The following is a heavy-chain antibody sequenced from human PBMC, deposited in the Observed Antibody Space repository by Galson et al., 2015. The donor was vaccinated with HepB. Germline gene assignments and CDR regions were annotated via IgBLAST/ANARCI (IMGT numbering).Heavy chain of an antibody. Sequence: SVKVSCKVSGYTLTELSMHWVRQAPGKGLEWMGGFDPEDGETIYAQKFQGRVTMTEDTSTDTAYMELSSLRSEDTAVYYCATDSWGARRTHYDFWSGYYPFDYWGQGTLVTVSS. CDR1: GYTLTELS. CDR3: ATDSWGARRTHYDFWSGYYPFDY. J-gene: IGHJ4*02. V-gene: IGHV1-24*01. CDR2: FDPEDGET. D-gene: IGHD3-3*01.